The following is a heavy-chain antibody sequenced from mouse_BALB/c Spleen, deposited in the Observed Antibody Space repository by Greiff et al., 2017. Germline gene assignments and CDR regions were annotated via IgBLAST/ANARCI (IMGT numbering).Heavy chain of an antibody. CDR2: INSNGGST. Sequence: EVKLEESGGGLVQPGGSLKLSCAASGFTFSSYGMSWVRQTPDKRLELVATINSNGGSTYYPDSVKGRFTISRDNAKNTLYLQMSSLKSEDTAMYYCARTYGNYEMDYWGQGTSVTVSS. CDR1: GFTFSSYG. V-gene: IGHV5-6-3*01. CDR3: ARTYGNYEMDY. D-gene: IGHD2-1*01. J-gene: IGHJ4*01.